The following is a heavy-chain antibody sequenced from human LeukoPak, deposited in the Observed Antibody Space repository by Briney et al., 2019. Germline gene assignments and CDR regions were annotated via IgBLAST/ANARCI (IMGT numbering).Heavy chain of an antibody. D-gene: IGHD2-15*01. Sequence: GGSLRLSCAASGFTFDDYGMSWVRQAPGKGLEWVSGINWNGGSTGYADSVKGRFTISRDNVKNSLYLQMNSLRAEDTALYYCARDPWGYCSGGSCYSGYFDYWGQGTLVTVSS. CDR1: GFTFDDYG. CDR2: INWNGGST. CDR3: ARDPWGYCSGGSCYSGYFDY. J-gene: IGHJ4*02. V-gene: IGHV3-20*04.